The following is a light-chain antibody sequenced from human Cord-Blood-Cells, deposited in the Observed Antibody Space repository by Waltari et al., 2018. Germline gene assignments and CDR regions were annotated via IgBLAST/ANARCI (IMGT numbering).Light chain of an antibody. Sequence: DMQMAESLSTLSASGGGRVTITCRASQSISSWLAWYQQKPGKAPKLLIYDASSLESGVPSRFSGSGSGTEFTLTISSLQPDDFATYYGQQYNSYSQAFGQGTKVEIK. J-gene: IGKJ1*01. CDR2: DAS. V-gene: IGKV1-5*01. CDR3: QQYNSYSQA. CDR1: QSISSW.